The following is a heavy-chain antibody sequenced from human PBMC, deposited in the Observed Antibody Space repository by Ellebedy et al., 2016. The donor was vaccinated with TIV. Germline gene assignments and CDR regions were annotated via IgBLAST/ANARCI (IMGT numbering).Heavy chain of an antibody. J-gene: IGHJ4*02. CDR2: INGDGTTT. V-gene: IGHV3-74*01. D-gene: IGHD3-22*01. CDR3: ARDSAFHLGYSPFDN. Sequence: GESLKISXSASGFSFSSYWMHWVRQVPGKGLVWVSRINGDGTTTSYADSVEGRFTIFRDNAKNTMYLEMNSLRDEDTAMYYCARDSAFHLGYSPFDNWGQGTLVTVSS. CDR1: GFSFSSYW.